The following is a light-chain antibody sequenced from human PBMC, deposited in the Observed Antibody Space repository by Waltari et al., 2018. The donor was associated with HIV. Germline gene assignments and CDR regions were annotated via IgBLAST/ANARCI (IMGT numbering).Light chain of an antibody. Sequence: EIVLTQSPDTLSLSPGERATLSCRASQNIGSSYLAWYQHKPGQAPRLLISGASSRATGIPDRFSGSASGTDFTLTITRLEPEDFAVYYCQQYRGLPLTFGQGTTVEIK. J-gene: IGKJ1*01. CDR3: QQYRGLPLT. CDR1: QNIGSSY. V-gene: IGKV3-20*01. CDR2: GAS.